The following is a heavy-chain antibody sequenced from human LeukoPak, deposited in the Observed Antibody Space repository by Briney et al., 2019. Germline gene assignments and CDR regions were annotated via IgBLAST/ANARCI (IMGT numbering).Heavy chain of an antibody. D-gene: IGHD3-10*01. CDR3: ARSGMLWFGELLSWFDP. CDR2: ISYDGSNK. CDR1: GFTFSSYA. Sequence: GGSLRLSCAASGFTFSSYAMHWVRQAPGKGLEWVAVISYDGSNKYYADSVKGRFTISRDNSKNTLYLQMNSLRAEDTAVYYCARSGMLWFGELLSWFDPWGQGTLVTVSS. J-gene: IGHJ5*02. V-gene: IGHV3-30*04.